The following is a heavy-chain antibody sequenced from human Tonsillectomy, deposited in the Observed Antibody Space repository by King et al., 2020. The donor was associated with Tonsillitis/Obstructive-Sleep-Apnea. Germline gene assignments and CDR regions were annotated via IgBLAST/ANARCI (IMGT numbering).Heavy chain of an antibody. V-gene: IGHV3-48*02. CDR3: ARRFGY. Sequence: VQLVESGGGLVQPGGSLRLSCAASGFTFINYDMNWVRQAPGKGLEWVSYISSSSGTIYYADSVKGRLTISRDNAKNSLFLQMNSLRDEDTAVYYCARRFGYWGQGTLVTVSS. CDR1: GFTFINYD. CDR2: ISSSSGTI. J-gene: IGHJ4*02.